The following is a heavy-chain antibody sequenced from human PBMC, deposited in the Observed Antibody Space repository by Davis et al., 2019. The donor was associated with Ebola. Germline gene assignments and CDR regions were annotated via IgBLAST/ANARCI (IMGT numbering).Heavy chain of an antibody. J-gene: IGHJ5*02. CDR1: GGSISSYY. D-gene: IGHD6-13*01. Sequence: SETLSLTCTVSGGSISSYYWSWIRQPPGKGLEWIRYIYYSGSTNYNPSLKSRVTISVDTSKNQFSLKLSSVTAADTAVYYCARDLRGYSSSWPNWFDPWGQGTLVTVSS. CDR2: IYYSGST. CDR3: ARDLRGYSSSWPNWFDP. V-gene: IGHV4-59*01.